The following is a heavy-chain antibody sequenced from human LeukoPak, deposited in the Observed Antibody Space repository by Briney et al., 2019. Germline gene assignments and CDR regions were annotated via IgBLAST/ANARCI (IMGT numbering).Heavy chain of an antibody. V-gene: IGHV3-23*01. CDR2: ISGSGGST. Sequence: TGGSLRLSCAASGFTFSSYAMSWVRQAPGKGLEWVSGISGSGGSTYYPDSVKGRFTISRDNSKNTLFLQMNSLRAEDTAVYYCAKMDHYGSGTYFSLNWFDPWGQGTLVTVSS. J-gene: IGHJ5*02. CDR1: GFTFSSYA. D-gene: IGHD3-10*01. CDR3: AKMDHYGSGTYFSLNWFDP.